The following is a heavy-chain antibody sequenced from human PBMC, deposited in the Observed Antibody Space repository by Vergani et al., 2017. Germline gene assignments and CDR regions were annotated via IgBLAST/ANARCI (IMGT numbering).Heavy chain of an antibody. V-gene: IGHV3-30*02. CDR1: GFTFSSYG. Sequence: VQMVESGGGLVKPGGSLRLSCVASGFTFSSYGMHWVRQAPDKGLEWVAFIRYDGNNKYYADSVKGRFTISRDNAKNSLYLQMNSLRAEDTAVYYCARDFIAARTYAYWGQGTLVTVSS. D-gene: IGHD6-6*01. CDR3: ARDFIAARTYAY. CDR2: IRYDGNNK. J-gene: IGHJ4*02.